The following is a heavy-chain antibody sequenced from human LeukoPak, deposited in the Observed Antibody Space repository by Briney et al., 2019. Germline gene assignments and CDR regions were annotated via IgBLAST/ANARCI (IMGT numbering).Heavy chain of an antibody. CDR2: IYYTGTT. V-gene: IGHV4-39*01. D-gene: IGHD7-27*01. CDR3: ARFIPSWGFES. CDR1: GASISNTNYY. J-gene: IGHJ4*02. Sequence: PSETLSLACSVSGASISNTNYYWGWIRQPPGKGQEWVASIYYTGTTYHNPSLNSRVTISVDTSRSQFSLKLTSVTAADTAVYYCARFIPSWGFESWGQGTLVTVSS.